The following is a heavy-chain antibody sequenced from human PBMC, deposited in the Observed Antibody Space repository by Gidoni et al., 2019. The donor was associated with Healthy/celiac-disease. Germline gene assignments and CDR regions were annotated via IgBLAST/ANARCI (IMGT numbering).Heavy chain of an antibody. V-gene: IGHV4-59*01. D-gene: IGHD1-26*01. CDR1: GGSISSYY. Sequence: QVQLQESGPGLVKPSETLSLTCTVPGGSISSYYWSWIRQPPGKGLEWIGYIYYSGSTHYNPSLKSRVTISVDTSKNQFSLKLSSVTAADTAVYYCARSRERRLYFDYWGQGTLVTVSS. CDR2: IYYSGST. J-gene: IGHJ4*02. CDR3: ARSRERRLYFDY.